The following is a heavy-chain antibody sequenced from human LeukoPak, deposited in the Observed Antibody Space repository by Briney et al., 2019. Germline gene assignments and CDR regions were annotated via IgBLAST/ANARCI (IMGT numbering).Heavy chain of an antibody. D-gene: IGHD1-26*01. J-gene: IGHJ6*02. Sequence: PGGSLRLSCAASGFTFSNAWMSWVRQAPGKGLEWVGRIKSKTDGGTTDYAAPVKGRFTISRDDSKNTLYLQMNSLKTEDTAVYYCTTAQWEYYYGMDVWGQGTTVTVSS. CDR1: GFTFSNAW. V-gene: IGHV3-15*01. CDR2: IKSKTDGGTT. CDR3: TTAQWEYYYGMDV.